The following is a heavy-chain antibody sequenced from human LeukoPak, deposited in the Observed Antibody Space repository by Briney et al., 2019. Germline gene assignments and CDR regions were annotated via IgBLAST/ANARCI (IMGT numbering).Heavy chain of an antibody. V-gene: IGHV1-2*02. D-gene: IGHD3-3*01. J-gene: IGHJ4*02. Sequence: VASVKVSCKASGGTFSSYAISWVRQAPGQGLEWMGWINPNSGGTNYAQKFQGRVTMTRDTSISTAYMELSRLRSDDTAVYYCARAPLRRVFGVVMASDYWGQGTLVTVSS. CDR1: GGTFSSYA. CDR3: ARAPLRRVFGVVMASDY. CDR2: INPNSGGT.